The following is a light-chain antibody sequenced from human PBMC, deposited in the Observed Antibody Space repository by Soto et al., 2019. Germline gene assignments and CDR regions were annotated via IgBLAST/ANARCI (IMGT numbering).Light chain of an antibody. Sequence: QSALTQPASVSWSPGQSITISCTGTSSDVGGYNYVSWYQHHPGKAPKVMIYDVSNRPSGVSNRFSGSKSGNTASLTISGLQAEDEADYYCSSYTISSTLVFGGGTKLTVL. V-gene: IGLV2-14*03. CDR2: DVS. CDR3: SSYTISSTLV. CDR1: SSDVGGYNY. J-gene: IGLJ2*01.